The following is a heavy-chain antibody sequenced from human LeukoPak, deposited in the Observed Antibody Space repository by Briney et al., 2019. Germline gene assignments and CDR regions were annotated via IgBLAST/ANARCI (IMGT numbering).Heavy chain of an antibody. CDR1: GFTFSSYA. V-gene: IGHV3-23*01. Sequence: SGGSLRLSCAASGFTFSSYAMSWVRQAPGRGLEWVSEISGSGGSTYYADSVKGRFTISRDKSKKTPYLQMNSLRAEGTAVYYCAKPQQLSNFDYWGQGTLVTVSS. D-gene: IGHD6-13*01. J-gene: IGHJ4*02. CDR3: AKPQQLSNFDY. CDR2: ISGSGGST.